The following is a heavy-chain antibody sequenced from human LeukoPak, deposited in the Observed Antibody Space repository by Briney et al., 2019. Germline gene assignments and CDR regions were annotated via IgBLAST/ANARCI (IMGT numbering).Heavy chain of an antibody. D-gene: IGHD3-22*01. CDR1: GYTFTSYD. J-gene: IGHJ5*02. Sequence: ASVKVSCKASGYTFTSYDSNWVRQAPGQGLEWMGWVNPNAGNTGYVQKFQGRVTFTRNTSISTAYMELSSLRSEDTAVYYCARGRSMWYYDSSGYYTTSSEYNWFDPWGQGTLVTVSS. CDR3: ARGRSMWYYDSSGYYTTSSEYNWFDP. CDR2: VNPNAGNT. V-gene: IGHV1-8*03.